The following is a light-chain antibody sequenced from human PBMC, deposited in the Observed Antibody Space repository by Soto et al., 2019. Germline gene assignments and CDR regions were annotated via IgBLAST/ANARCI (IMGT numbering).Light chain of an antibody. CDR1: QDIRNF. Sequence: DIQMTQSPTSLSASVGDRVTITCRASQDIRNFVAWYQQKPGKAPKLLIYAASTLQSGVPSRFSGSGSGTEFNLSINRLQPEDVATYSCQKYSSVPVFGPGTKVEIK. V-gene: IGKV1-27*01. CDR2: AAS. CDR3: QKYSSVPV. J-gene: IGKJ3*01.